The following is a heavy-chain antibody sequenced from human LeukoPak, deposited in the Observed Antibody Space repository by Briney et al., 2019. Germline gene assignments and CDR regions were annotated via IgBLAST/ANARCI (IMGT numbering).Heavy chain of an antibody. Sequence: GGSLRLSCAASGFTFSSYAMNWVRQAPGRGLEWVSYIGPSGTAIYYADSVKGRFTISRDNARNSLFLQMNSLRAEDTAVYYCARGTMFPYYFDYWGQGTLVTVSS. V-gene: IGHV3-48*01. CDR2: IGPSGTAI. CDR1: GFTFSSYA. J-gene: IGHJ4*02. D-gene: IGHD3-10*02. CDR3: ARGTMFPYYFDY.